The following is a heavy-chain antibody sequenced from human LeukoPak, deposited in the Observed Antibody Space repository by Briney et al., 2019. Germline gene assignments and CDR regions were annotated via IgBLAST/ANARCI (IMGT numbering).Heavy chain of an antibody. CDR1: GYIFTDYY. Sequence: GASVKVSCQASGYIFTDYYMHWVRQAPGQGLEWMGWMNPKSGGTNYAQKFQGRVTMTRDTSISIAYMEVTRLTSDDTAVYYCARDYCSSTSCYGYFDYWGQGTLVTVSS. CDR2: MNPKSGGT. CDR3: ARDYCSSTSCYGYFDY. V-gene: IGHV1-2*02. J-gene: IGHJ4*02. D-gene: IGHD2-2*01.